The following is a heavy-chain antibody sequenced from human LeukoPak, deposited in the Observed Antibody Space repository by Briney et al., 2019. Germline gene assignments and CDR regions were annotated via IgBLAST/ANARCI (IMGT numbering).Heavy chain of an antibody. CDR3: ARGRYLTTLGGAAAGSLDN. D-gene: IGHD6-13*01. CDR2: INHTGNT. J-gene: IGHJ4*02. CDR1: GGSFSGYY. Sequence: MPSETLSLTCAVNGGSFSGYYWNWIRQPPGKRLEWIGEINHTGNTNYNPSLKRRVTISVDTSQKQFSLRLNSLTAADTAVYYCARGRYLTTLGGAAAGSLDNWGQGTLVTVSS. V-gene: IGHV4-34*01.